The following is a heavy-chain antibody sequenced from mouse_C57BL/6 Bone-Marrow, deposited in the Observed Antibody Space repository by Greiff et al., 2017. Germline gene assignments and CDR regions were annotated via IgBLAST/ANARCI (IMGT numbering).Heavy chain of an antibody. CDR1: GYTFTSYG. V-gene: IGHV1-81*01. D-gene: IGHD1-1*01. CDR2: IYPRSGNT. CDR3: ARDPYYYGSGCYYAMDY. Sequence: QVQLQQSGAELARPGASVKLSCKASGYTFTSYGISWVKQRTGQGLEWIGEIYPRSGNTYYNEKFKGKATLTAAKSSSTAYMELRSLTSEDSAVYFCARDPYYYGSGCYYAMDYWGQGTSVTVSS. J-gene: IGHJ4*01.